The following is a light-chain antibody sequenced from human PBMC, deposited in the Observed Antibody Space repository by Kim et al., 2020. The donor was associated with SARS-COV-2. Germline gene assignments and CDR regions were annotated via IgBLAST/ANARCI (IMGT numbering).Light chain of an antibody. J-gene: IGKJ4*01. CDR3: QQYSQWPLT. CDR2: GAS. Sequence: EIVMTQSPATLSVSPGERATLSCRASQSVSSYLAWYQQKPGQAPRLLIYGASTRATGIPGRFSGSGSGTEFTLTIRSLQSEDFAVYYCQQYSQWPLTFGGGTKVDIK. CDR1: QSVSSY. V-gene: IGKV3-15*01.